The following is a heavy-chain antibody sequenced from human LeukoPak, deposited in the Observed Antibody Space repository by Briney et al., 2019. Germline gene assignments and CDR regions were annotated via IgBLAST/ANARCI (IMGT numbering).Heavy chain of an antibody. CDR3: AREDYDSSLT. J-gene: IGHJ5*02. CDR2: IYHSGIT. V-gene: IGHV4-38-2*02. Sequence: SETLSLTCTVSDYSISSGYGYYWGWIRQPPGKGLEWIGNIYHSGITYYNHFNSSLKSRVTISIDTSKNQFSLRLTSVTAADTAVYYCAREDYDSSLTWGQGTLVTVSS. D-gene: IGHD3-22*01. CDR1: DYSISSGYGYY.